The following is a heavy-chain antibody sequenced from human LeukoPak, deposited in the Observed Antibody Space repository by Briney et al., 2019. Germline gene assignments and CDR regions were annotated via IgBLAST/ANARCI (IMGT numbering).Heavy chain of an antibody. D-gene: IGHD6-13*01. J-gene: IGHJ4*02. CDR3: AQDHDSRWYVEY. Sequence: PGGSLRLSCAASGFTFSIYAMSWVRQAPGKGLEWVSAISGSGDSTYYADSVKGRFTISRDNSKNTLYLQMNSLRAEDTAVYYCAQDHDSRWYVEYWGQGTLVTVSS. CDR2: ISGSGDST. V-gene: IGHV3-23*01. CDR1: GFTFSIYA.